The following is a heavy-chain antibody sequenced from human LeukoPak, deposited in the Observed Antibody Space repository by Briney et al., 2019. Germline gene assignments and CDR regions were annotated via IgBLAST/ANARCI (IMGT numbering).Heavy chain of an antibody. J-gene: IGHJ5*02. V-gene: IGHV4-39*01. Sequence: PSETLSLTCTVSGGSISSSDYYWGWIRQPPGKGLEWIGSIYYGGSTYYNPSLKSRVTISVDTSMNQFSLKLSFVTTADTAVYYCARAFGYCSGGSCTRGYTWSDPWGQGTLVTVPS. CDR3: ARAFGYCSGGSCTRGYTWSDP. D-gene: IGHD2-15*01. CDR1: GGSISSSDYY. CDR2: IYYGGST.